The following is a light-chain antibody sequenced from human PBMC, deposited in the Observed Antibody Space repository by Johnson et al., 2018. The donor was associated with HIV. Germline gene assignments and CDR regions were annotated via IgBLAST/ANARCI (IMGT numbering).Light chain of an antibody. J-gene: IGLJ1*01. CDR3: GTWDTSLSAYV. V-gene: IGLV1-51*02. CDR1: SSNIGDNY. Sequence: QSVLTQPPSVSAAPGQKVSISCSGSSSNIGDNYVSWYQQLPGTAPKLLIYENNKRPSGIPDRFSGSKSCTSATLAITGLQAGDEADYYCGTWDTSLSAYVFGTGTKVTVL. CDR2: ENN.